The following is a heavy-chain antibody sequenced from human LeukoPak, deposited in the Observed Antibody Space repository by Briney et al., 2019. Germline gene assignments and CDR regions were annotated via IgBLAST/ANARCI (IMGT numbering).Heavy chain of an antibody. CDR1: GGTFSSYA. J-gene: IGHJ4*02. V-gene: IGHV1-69*05. D-gene: IGHD2-21*02. CDR2: IIPIYDTV. Sequence: SVKVSRKASGGTFSSYAFSWMRQAPGQGLEWMGRIIPIYDTVDYAQKFQGRVTITTDESTNTAYMELSSLRYEDTAVYYCAREPLGCGGDCHFDYWGQGTLVTVSS. CDR3: AREPLGCGGDCHFDY.